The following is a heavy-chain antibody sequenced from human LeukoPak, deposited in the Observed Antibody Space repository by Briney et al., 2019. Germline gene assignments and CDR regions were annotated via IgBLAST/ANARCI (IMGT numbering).Heavy chain of an antibody. V-gene: IGHV3-23*01. CDR1: GFTFSTYA. CDR3: AKLRGGTTRNSYDY. J-gene: IGHJ4*02. D-gene: IGHD1-7*01. CDR2: IIGSGGST. Sequence: PGGSLRLSCAASGFTFSTYAMSWVRQAPGKGLEWVSGIIGSGGSTYYADSVKGRFTISRDNSKNTLYLQMNSLSVEDTAVYYCAKLRGGTTRNSYDYWGQGTLVTVSS.